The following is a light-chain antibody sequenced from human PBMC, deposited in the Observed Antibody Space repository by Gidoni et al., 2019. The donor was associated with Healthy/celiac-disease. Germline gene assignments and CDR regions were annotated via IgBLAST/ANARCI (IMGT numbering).Light chain of an antibody. Sequence: QSVLTQPPSVSGAPGQRVTIACTGGSSNIGAGYDVHWYQQLPGTAPKLLIYGNSTRPSGVPDRFSGSKSGTSASLAITGLQAEDEADYYCQSYDSSLSGSRDVVFGGGTKLTVL. CDR3: QSYDSSLSGSRDVV. CDR2: GNS. J-gene: IGLJ2*01. V-gene: IGLV1-40*01. CDR1: SSNIGAGYD.